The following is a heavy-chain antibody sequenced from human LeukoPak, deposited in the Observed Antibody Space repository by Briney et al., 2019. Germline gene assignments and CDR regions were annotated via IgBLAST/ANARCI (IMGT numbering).Heavy chain of an antibody. CDR2: IYPGDSDT. J-gene: IGHJ4*02. CDR1: GYTFTYW. D-gene: IGHD4-23*01. CDR3: PRQDGGGLYYFDY. V-gene: IGHV5-51*01. Sequence: GESLKISCKGSGYTFTYWIAWVRQMPGKGLEWMGIIYPGDSDTRYSPSFQGQVTISVDKSISTAYLQWSSLKASDTAMYYCPRQDGGGLYYFDYWGQGTLVTVSS.